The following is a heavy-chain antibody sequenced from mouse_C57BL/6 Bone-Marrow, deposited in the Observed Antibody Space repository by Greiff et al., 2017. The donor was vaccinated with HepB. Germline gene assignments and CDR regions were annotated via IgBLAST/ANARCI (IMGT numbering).Heavy chain of an antibody. CDR3: AREGLITTVVEDYAMDY. J-gene: IGHJ4*01. D-gene: IGHD1-1*01. Sequence: VQLKESGPGLVKPSQSLSLTCSVTGYSITSGYYWNWIRQFPGNKLEWMGYISYDGSNNYNPSLKNRISITRDQAKNQFFLKLNAVTTEDTATYYCAREGLITTVVEDYAMDYWGQGTSVTVSS. V-gene: IGHV3-6*01. CDR1: GYSITSGYY. CDR2: ISYDGSN.